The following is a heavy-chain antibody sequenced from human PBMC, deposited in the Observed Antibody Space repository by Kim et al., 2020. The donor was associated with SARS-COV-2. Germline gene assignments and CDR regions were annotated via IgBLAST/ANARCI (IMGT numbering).Heavy chain of an antibody. D-gene: IGHD3-10*02. Sequence: GGSLRLSCAASGFTFSSIAMNWVRQAPGKGLEWVSGISGSGGSTYYADSVKGRFTFSRDNSKNTLYLQMNSLRAEDTAVYYCAKDFYWDNSCAGAFDMWGQGTMV. CDR3: AKDFYWDNSCAGAFDM. J-gene: IGHJ3*02. V-gene: IGHV3-23*01. CDR1: GFTFSSIA. CDR2: ISGSGGST.